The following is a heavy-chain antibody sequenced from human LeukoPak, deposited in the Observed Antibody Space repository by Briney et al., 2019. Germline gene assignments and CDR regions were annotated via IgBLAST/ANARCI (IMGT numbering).Heavy chain of an antibody. CDR2: ISYDGSNK. J-gene: IGHJ4*02. V-gene: IGHV3-30-3*01. CDR3: ARTSDSAGPFDY. CDR1: GFTFSSYA. Sequence: GRSLRLSCAASGFTFSSYAMHWVRQAPGKGLEWVAVISYDGSNKYYADSVKGRFTISRDNSKNTLYLQMNSLRAEDTAVYYCARTSDSAGPFDYWGQGTLVTVSS. D-gene: IGHD6-19*01.